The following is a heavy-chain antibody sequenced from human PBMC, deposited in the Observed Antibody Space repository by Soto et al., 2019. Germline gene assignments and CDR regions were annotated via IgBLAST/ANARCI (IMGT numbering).Heavy chain of an antibody. Sequence: GGSLRLSCAASGFTFSSYAMHWVRQAPGKGLEWVAVISYDGSNKYYADSVKGRFTISRDNSKNTLYLQMNSLRAEDTAVYYCAKDLSPAAAGTDLGYWGQGTLVTGSS. J-gene: IGHJ4*02. V-gene: IGHV3-30*18. CDR1: GFTFSSYA. CDR2: ISYDGSNK. D-gene: IGHD6-13*01. CDR3: AKDLSPAAAGTDLGY.